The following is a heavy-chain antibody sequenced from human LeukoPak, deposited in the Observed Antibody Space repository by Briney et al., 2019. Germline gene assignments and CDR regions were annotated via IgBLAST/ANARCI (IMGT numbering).Heavy chain of an antibody. CDR1: GGSISSNNW. CDR2: IYHSGCT. Sequence: KTSETLSLTCAVSGGSISSNNWWSWVRQPPGKGLEWIGEIYHSGCTNYNPSLKSRVTISVDKSKNQFSLKLSSVSAADTTVYYCARDGRVNQGTWFDPWGQGTLVTVSS. V-gene: IGHV4-4*02. J-gene: IGHJ5*02. CDR3: ARDGRVNQGTWFDP. D-gene: IGHD3-16*01.